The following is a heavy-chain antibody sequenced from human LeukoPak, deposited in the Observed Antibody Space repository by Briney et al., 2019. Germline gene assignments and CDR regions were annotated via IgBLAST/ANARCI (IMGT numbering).Heavy chain of an antibody. J-gene: IGHJ4*02. V-gene: IGHV3-30*02. CDR2: IRYDGSNK. Sequence: GGSLRLSCAASGFTFSSYGRHWVGQAPGKGLEWVAFIRYDGSNKYYGDSVKGRFTISRDNSQHTLYLQMNRLRAEDTPVYYCAKGDSGRVAHFDYWGQGTLVTVSS. CDR1: GFTFSSYG. CDR3: AKGDSGRVAHFDY. D-gene: IGHD5-12*01.